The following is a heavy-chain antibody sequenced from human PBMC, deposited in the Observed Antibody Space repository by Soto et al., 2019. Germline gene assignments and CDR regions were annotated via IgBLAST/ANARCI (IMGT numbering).Heavy chain of an antibody. D-gene: IGHD5-18*01. V-gene: IGHV3-21*01. CDR2: ISDSSSSYI. CDR3: ASDQPDTAMVKFFYYYGMDV. J-gene: IGHJ6*02. Sequence: EVQLVESGGGLVKPGGYLRLSCAASGFTFSSYSMNWVRQAPGKGLEWVSSISDSSSSYIYYADSVKGRFTISRDNAKISLYLQMNSLRAEDTAVYYCASDQPDTAMVKFFYYYGMDVWGQGTTVTVSS. CDR1: GFTFSSYS.